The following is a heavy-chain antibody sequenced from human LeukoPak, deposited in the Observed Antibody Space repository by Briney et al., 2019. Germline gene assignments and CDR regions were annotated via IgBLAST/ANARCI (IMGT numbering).Heavy chain of an antibody. CDR1: GYTFTGYY. D-gene: IGHD3-3*01. Sequence: ASVKVSCKASGYTFTGYYMHWVRQAPGQGLEWMGWINPNSGGTNYAQKFQGRATMTRDTSISTAYMELSRLRSDDTAVYYCARNYDFWSGLSFDYWGQGTLVTVSS. CDR2: INPNSGGT. J-gene: IGHJ4*02. CDR3: ARNYDFWSGLSFDY. V-gene: IGHV1-2*02.